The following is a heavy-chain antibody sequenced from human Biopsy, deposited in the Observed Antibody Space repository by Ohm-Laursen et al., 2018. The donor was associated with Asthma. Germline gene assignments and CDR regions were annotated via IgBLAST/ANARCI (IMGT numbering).Heavy chain of an antibody. CDR1: GDSITSGGCC. V-gene: IGHV4-31*03. D-gene: IGHD3-22*01. CDR2: IHHSGTS. J-gene: IGHJ4*02. Sequence: TLSLTCTVSGDSITSGGCCWNWIRQHPGKGLEWIGYIHHSGTSHFNPSLKSRVSFSRDTSKNQFSLRLSSVTAADTAMYYCARIPRRSGSYFVDYWGQETLVTVSS. CDR3: ARIPRRSGSYFVDY.